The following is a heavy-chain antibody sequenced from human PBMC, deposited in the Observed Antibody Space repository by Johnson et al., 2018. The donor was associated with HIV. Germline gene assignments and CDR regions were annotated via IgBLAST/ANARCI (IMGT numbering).Heavy chain of an antibody. CDR2: ISYDGSNK. D-gene: IGHD1-26*01. J-gene: IGHJ3*02. CDR3: ARDIVGAPDAFDI. V-gene: IGHV3-30*04. CDR1: GFTFSSYA. Sequence: QVQLVESGGGVVQPGRSLRLSCAASGFTFSSYAMHWVRQAPGKGLEWVAVISYDGSNKYYADSVKGRITISRDNSKNTLYVQMNSLRAEDTAVYYCARDIVGAPDAFDIWGPGTMVTVSS.